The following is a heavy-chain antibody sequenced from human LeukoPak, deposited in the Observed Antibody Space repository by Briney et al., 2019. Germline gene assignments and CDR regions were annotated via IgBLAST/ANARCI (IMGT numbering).Heavy chain of an antibody. CDR2: IWYDGSNK. J-gene: IGHJ4*02. CDR1: GFTFRSGG. Sequence: PGGSLRLSCLAAGFTFRSGGLHRVRPAPGKGVEGGADIWYDGSNKYYAESVKGRFTISRDNSKNTLFLQMNSLGVEDTAVYYCAKAKSMIRGALFDYWGQGTLVTVSS. CDR3: AKAKSMIRGALFDY. V-gene: IGHV3-33*06. D-gene: IGHD3-10*01.